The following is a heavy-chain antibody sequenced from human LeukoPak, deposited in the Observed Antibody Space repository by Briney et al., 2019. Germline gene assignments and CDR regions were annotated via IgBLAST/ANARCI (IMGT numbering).Heavy chain of an antibody. Sequence: GGSLRLSCAASGFTFDDYAMHWVRQAPGKGLEWVSGISWNSGSIGYADSVKGRFTISRDNAKNSLYLQMNSLRAEDTALYYCAKSSGWSKAEYFQHWGQGTLVTVSS. CDR1: GFTFDDYA. V-gene: IGHV3-9*01. J-gene: IGHJ1*01. CDR2: ISWNSGSI. CDR3: AKSSGWSKAEYFQH. D-gene: IGHD6-19*01.